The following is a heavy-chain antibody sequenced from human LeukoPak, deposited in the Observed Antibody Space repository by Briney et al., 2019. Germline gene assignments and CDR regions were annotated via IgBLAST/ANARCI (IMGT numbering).Heavy chain of an antibody. D-gene: IGHD2-2*01. Sequence: SETLSLTCTVSGGSISSGGYYWSWIRQPPGKGLEWIGYIYHSGSTYYNPSLKSRVTISVDRSKNQFSLKLSSVTAADTAVYYCARATLPAAHFDYWGQGTLVTVSS. CDR1: GGSISSGGYY. CDR2: IYHSGST. CDR3: ARATLPAAHFDY. J-gene: IGHJ4*02. V-gene: IGHV4-30-2*01.